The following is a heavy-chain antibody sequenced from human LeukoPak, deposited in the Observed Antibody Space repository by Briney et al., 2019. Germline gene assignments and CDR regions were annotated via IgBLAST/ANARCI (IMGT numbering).Heavy chain of an antibody. D-gene: IGHD5-18*01. CDR1: GYTFTGYY. V-gene: IGHV1-2*02. CDR3: ARGSLQLWHGGLVDY. Sequence: ASVKVSCKASGYTFTGYYMHWVRQAPGPGLEWMGWINPNSGGTNYAQKFQGRVTMTRDTSISTAYMELSRLRSDDTAVYYCARGSLQLWHGGLVDYWGQGTLVTVSS. CDR2: INPNSGGT. J-gene: IGHJ4*02.